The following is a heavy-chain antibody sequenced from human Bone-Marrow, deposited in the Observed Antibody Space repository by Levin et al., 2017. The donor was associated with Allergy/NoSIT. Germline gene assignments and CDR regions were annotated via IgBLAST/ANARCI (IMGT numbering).Heavy chain of an antibody. CDR3: ARDENRGYCSGVSCYRVAFDI. CDR1: GFTFSTYS. CDR2: ITGSDSYI. D-gene: IGHD2-15*01. V-gene: IGHV3-21*01. J-gene: IGHJ3*02. Sequence: GESLKISCVASGFTFSTYSMHWVRQAPGKGLEWVSSITGSDSYIYQADSVRGRFTISRDNTKNSLYLQVDSLRAEDTAVYYCARDENRGYCSGVSCYRVAFDIWGQGTMVTVSS.